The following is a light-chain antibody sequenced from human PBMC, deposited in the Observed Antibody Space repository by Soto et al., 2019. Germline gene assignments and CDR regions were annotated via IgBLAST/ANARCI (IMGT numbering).Light chain of an antibody. CDR3: QQIYSAPLT. Sequence: DIQITQSPSSVSSSVVERFTITCRASQSITTYLNWYRQKPGKAPKLLIYAASSLQSGVPSRFSGSGSETEFTLSISSLQPEDFATYFCQQIYSAPLTFGGGTKVDIK. CDR2: AAS. J-gene: IGKJ4*01. CDR1: QSITTY. V-gene: IGKV1-39*01.